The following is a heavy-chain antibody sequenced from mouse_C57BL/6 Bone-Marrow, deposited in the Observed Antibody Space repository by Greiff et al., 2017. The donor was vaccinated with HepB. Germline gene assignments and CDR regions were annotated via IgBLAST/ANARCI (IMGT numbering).Heavy chain of an antibody. CDR1: GFSINSDCY. CDR3: ARDQIYYDYDGAMDY. V-gene: IGHV3-3*01. J-gene: IGHJ4*01. D-gene: IGHD2-4*01. CDR2: TFYSGIT. Sequence: VQLVESGPSLVRPSQTLSLTCTVTGFSINSDCYWIWIRQFPGNKLEYIGYTFYSGITYYNPSLESRTYITRDTSKNQFSLKLSSVTTEDTATYYCARDQIYYDYDGAMDYWGQGTSVTVSS.